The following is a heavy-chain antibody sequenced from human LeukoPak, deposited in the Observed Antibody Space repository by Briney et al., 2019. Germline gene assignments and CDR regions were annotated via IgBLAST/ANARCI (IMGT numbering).Heavy chain of an antibody. V-gene: IGHV4-39*02. J-gene: IGHJ4*01. CDR3: ASVLQSGTYPSGSDYYFDS. CDR1: GDSINNDNYY. CDR2: VYHNGHT. Sequence: PSETLSLTCYVSGDSINNDNYYWGWVRQSPGAGLEWLGSVYHNGHTIYTPSLKSRLTLSVDTSKNHSSLNLTSATAADTAVYFCASVLQSGTYPSGSDYYFDSWGRGTLVTVTS. D-gene: IGHD1-26*01.